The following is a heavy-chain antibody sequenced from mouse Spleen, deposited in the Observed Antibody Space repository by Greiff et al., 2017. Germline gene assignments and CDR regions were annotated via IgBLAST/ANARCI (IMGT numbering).Heavy chain of an antibody. J-gene: IGHJ3*01. Sequence: EVKVVESGAELVRPGASVKLSCTASGFNIKDDYMHWVKQRPEQGLEWIGWIDPENGDTEYASKFQGKATITADTSSNTAYLQLSSLTSEDTAVYYCTTHYYGSSKGFAYWGQGTLVTVSA. CDR1: GFNIKDDY. CDR3: TTHYYGSSKGFAY. CDR2: IDPENGDT. D-gene: IGHD1-1*01. V-gene: IGHV14-4*01.